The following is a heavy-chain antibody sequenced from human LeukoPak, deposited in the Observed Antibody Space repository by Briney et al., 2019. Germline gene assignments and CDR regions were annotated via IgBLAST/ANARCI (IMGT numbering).Heavy chain of an antibody. CDR3: ARPKRDYYYYYMDV. J-gene: IGHJ6*03. CDR2: IYTSGST. CDR1: GGSISSYY. V-gene: IGHV4-4*09. Sequence: SETLSLTCTVSGGSISSYYWSWIRQPPGKGLEWIGYIYTSGSTNYNPSLRSRVTISLDTSKNQFSLKLSSVTAADTAVYYCARPKRDYYYYYMDVWGKGTTVTVSS.